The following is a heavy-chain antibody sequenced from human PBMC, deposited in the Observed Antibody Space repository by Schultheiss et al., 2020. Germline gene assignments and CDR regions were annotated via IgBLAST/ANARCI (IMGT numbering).Heavy chain of an antibody. D-gene: IGHD6-6*01. J-gene: IGHJ4*02. CDR1: GFTFSSYG. CDR3: AKDAARRGYSSSSGNQGPFDY. CDR2: ISWNSGSI. V-gene: IGHV3-9*01. Sequence: GGSLRLSCAASGFTFSSYGMHWVRQAPGKGLEWVSGISWNSGSIGYADSVKGRFTISRDNAKNSLYLQMNSLRAEDTAVYYCAKDAARRGYSSSSGNQGPFDYWGQGTLVTVSS.